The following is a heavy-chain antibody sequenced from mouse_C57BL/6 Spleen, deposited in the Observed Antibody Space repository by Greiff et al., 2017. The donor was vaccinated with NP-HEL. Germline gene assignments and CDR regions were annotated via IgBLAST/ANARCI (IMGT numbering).Heavy chain of an antibody. CDR1: GFNIKDDY. Sequence: VQLKQSGAELVRPGASVKLSCTASGFNIKDDYMHWVKQRPEQGLEWIGWIDPENGDTEYASKFQGKATITADTSSNTAYLQLSSLTSDDTAVYYCTPYDYSWFAYWGQGTLVTVSA. V-gene: IGHV14-4*01. CDR3: TPYDYSWFAY. CDR2: IDPENGDT. J-gene: IGHJ3*01. D-gene: IGHD2-4*01.